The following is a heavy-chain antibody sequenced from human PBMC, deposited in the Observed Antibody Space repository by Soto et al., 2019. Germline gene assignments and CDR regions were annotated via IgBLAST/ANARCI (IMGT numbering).Heavy chain of an antibody. J-gene: IGHJ4*02. V-gene: IGHV4-39*01. CDR1: GGSISSSSYY. CDR3: ASSHYYDSSGYYYY. D-gene: IGHD3-22*01. Sequence: SETLSLTCTVSGGSISSSSYYWGWIRQPPGKGLEWIGSIYYSGSTYYNPSLKSRVTISVDTSENQFSLKLSSVTAADTAVYYCASSHYYDSSGYYYYWGQGTLVTVSS. CDR2: IYYSGST.